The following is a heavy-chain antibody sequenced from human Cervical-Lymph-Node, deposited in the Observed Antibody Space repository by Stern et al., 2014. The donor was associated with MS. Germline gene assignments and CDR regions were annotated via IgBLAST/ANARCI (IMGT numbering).Heavy chain of an antibody. V-gene: IGHV5-51*03. CDR2: IYPGNSDP. Sequence: EVQLVESGAEVKKPGESLKISCKGSKYNFNTHWIAWVRQMPGKGLEWLGNIYPGNSDPRYNPSLQGQVSISADKSITTAYLHFSSLKASDSAMYFCARHGGPNWNHEAHNWFDPWGQGTLVTVSS. J-gene: IGHJ5*02. CDR1: KYNFNTHW. CDR3: ARHGGPNWNHEAHNWFDP. D-gene: IGHD1-14*01.